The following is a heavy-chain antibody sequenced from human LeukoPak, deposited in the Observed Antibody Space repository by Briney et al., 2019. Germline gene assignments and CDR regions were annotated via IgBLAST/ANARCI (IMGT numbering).Heavy chain of an antibody. CDR3: AREGCSGGSCYSRGVIIDY. CDR2: INHSGST. V-gene: IGHV4-34*01. D-gene: IGHD2-15*01. J-gene: IGHJ4*02. Sequence: SETLSLTCAVYGGSFSGYYWSWIRQPPGKGLEWIGEINHSGSTNYNPSLKSRVTISVDTSKNQFSLKLSSVTAADTAVYYCAREGCSGGSCYSRGVIIDYWGQGTLVTVSS. CDR1: GGSFSGYY.